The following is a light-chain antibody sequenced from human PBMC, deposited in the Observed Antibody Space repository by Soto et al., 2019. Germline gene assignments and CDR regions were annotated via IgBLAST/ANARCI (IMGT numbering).Light chain of an antibody. CDR1: QSVSNSF. Sequence: ESVWTQSPGTLSLSPGERATLSCRASQSVSNSFFAWYQQKPGQAPRLLIYGVSSRATGIPDRFSGSGSGTDFTLTISRLEPEDFVVYYCQQYSTLPHTFGQGTKLEVK. J-gene: IGKJ2*01. CDR3: QQYSTLPHT. CDR2: GVS. V-gene: IGKV3-20*01.